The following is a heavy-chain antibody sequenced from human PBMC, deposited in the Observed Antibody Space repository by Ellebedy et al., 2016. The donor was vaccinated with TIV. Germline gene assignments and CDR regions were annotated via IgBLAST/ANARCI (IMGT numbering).Heavy chain of an antibody. CDR3: ARLTTGDRGDYYFDL. V-gene: IGHV5-10-1*01. J-gene: IGHJ2*01. Sequence: GESLKISCKGSGYSFTNYWTSWVRQMPGKGLEWIGRFDPSDSYTNYSPSFQGHVTISADKSLSTAYLQWSSLRASDTAIYYCARLTTGDRGDYYFDLWGRGTLVTVSS. CDR1: GYSFTNYW. CDR2: FDPSDSYT. D-gene: IGHD1-1*01.